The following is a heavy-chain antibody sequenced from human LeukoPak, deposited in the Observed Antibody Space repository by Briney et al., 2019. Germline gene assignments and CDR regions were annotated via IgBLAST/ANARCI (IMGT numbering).Heavy chain of an antibody. Sequence: PSETLSLTCTVSGYSISSGYYWGWIRQPPGKGLEWIGSGSTYYNPSLKSRVTISVDTSKNQFSLKLSSVTAADTAVYYCARQIGSGNWLSSYYFDYWGQGTLVTVSS. CDR3: ARQIGSGNWLSSYYFDY. J-gene: IGHJ4*02. CDR2: SGST. CDR1: GYSISSGYY. V-gene: IGHV4-38-2*02. D-gene: IGHD3-9*01.